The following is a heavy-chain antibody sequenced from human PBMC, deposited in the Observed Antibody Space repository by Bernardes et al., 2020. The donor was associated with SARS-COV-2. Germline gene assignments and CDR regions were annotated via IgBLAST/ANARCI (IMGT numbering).Heavy chain of an antibody. J-gene: IGHJ4*02. D-gene: IGHD2-8*02. CDR2: IGGDGNT. Sequence: GGSLRLSCAASGFSFSDYAMSWVRQAPGKGLEWVSGIGGDGNTHYADSVRGRFSISRDNSRNMLFLQMDSLRAEDTAMYYCAKDVFWWQLDSWGQGALVTVSS. CDR1: GFSFSDYA. CDR3: AKDVFWWQLDS. V-gene: IGHV3-23*01.